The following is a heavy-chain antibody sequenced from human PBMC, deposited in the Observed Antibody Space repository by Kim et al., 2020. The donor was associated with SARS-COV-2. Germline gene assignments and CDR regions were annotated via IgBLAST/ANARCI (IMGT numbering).Heavy chain of an antibody. D-gene: IGHD2-2*01. J-gene: IGHJ4*02. Sequence: GGSLRLSCAASGFTFSDYYMSWIRQAPGKGLEWVSYISSSSSYTNYADSVKGRFTISRDNAKNSLYLQMNSLRAEDTAVYYCARTIGNIVVVPAAKYYFDYWGQGTLVTVSS. CDR3: ARTIGNIVVVPAAKYYFDY. CDR2: ISSSSSYT. CDR1: GFTFSDYY. V-gene: IGHV3-11*03.